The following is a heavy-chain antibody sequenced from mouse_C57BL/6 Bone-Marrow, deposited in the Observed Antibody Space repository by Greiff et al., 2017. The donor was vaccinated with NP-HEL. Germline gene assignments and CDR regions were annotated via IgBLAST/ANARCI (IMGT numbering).Heavy chain of an antibody. Sequence: QVQLKQPGAELVMPGASVKLSCKASGYTFTSYWMHWVKQRPGQGLEWIGEIDPSDSYTNYNQKFKGKSTLTVDKSSSTAYMQLSSLTSEDSAVYYCARWTYYSNYGYFDVWGTGTTVTVSS. CDR2: IDPSDSYT. D-gene: IGHD2-5*01. CDR1: GYTFTSYW. J-gene: IGHJ1*03. V-gene: IGHV1-69*01. CDR3: ARWTYYSNYGYFDV.